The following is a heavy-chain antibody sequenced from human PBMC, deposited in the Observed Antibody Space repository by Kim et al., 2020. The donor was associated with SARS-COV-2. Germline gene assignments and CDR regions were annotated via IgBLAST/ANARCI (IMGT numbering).Heavy chain of an antibody. CDR2: ISHSGST. J-gene: IGHJ6*03. D-gene: IGHD6-13*01. Sequence: SETLSLTCAVYGGSFSGYFWSWIRQPPGKGLEWIGEISHSGSTNYHPSLKSRVTISVDVPKNQFSLKLSSVTAADTAVYYCASSGSFSSSWTRDDYYFM. CDR1: GGSFSGYF. V-gene: IGHV4-34*01. CDR3: ASSGSFSSSWTRDDYYFM.